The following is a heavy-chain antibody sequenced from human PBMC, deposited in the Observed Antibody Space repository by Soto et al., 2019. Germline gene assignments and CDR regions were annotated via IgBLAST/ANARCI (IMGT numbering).Heavy chain of an antibody. CDR3: TRKTPPTGMEV. J-gene: IGHJ6*02. Sequence: EVQLVESGGGLVQPGGSLRLSCAASGFTLSSYDIHWVRQATGEGLAWVSGIGSGGDTHYADSVKGRFIISREDGKNSFYLQLNTLRVGATAVYYCTRKTPPTGMEVWGQGATVTVSS. V-gene: IGHV3-13*01. CDR1: GFTLSSYD. CDR2: IGSGGDT. D-gene: IGHD3-9*01.